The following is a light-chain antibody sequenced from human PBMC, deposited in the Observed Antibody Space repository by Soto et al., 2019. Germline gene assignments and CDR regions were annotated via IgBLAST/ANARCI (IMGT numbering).Light chain of an antibody. CDR3: SSYTRTSPYV. Sequence: QSVLTQPASVSGSPGQSITISCTGTSSDVGGYNYVSWYQHHPGKAPKLIIYEARNRPSGVSNRFSGSKSGNTASLTISGLQAEDEADYYCSSYTRTSPYVFGTGTKVTVL. CDR2: EAR. J-gene: IGLJ1*01. CDR1: SSDVGGYNY. V-gene: IGLV2-14*01.